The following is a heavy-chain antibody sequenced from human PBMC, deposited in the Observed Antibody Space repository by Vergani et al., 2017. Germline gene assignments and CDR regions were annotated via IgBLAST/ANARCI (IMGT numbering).Heavy chain of an antibody. D-gene: IGHD3-9*01. CDR1: GYTFTSYY. CDR2: INPSGGST. J-gene: IGHJ4*02. V-gene: IGHV1-46*01. Sequence: QVQLVQSGAEVKKPGASVKVSCKASGYTFTSYYMHWVRQAPGQGLEWMGIINPSGGSTSYAQKFQGRVTMTRGTSTSTVYMEVSSLRSEDTAVYYCARDIVTQYYDILTGYYIGYYFDYWGQGTLVTVSS. CDR3: ARDIVTQYYDILTGYYIGYYFDY.